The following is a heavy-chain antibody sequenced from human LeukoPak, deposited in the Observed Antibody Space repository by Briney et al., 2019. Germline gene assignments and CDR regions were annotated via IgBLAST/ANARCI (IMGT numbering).Heavy chain of an antibody. CDR1: GGSISSYY. J-gene: IGHJ5*02. CDR3: ARYYSSTSCYKGWFDP. D-gene: IGHD2-2*02. Sequence: SETLSLTCTVSGGSISSYYWSWIRQPPGKGLEWIGYIYYSGSTNYNPSLKSRVTISVDTSKNQFSLKLSSVTAADTAVYYCARYYSSTSCYKGWFDPWGQGTLVTVSS. V-gene: IGHV4-59*01. CDR2: IYYSGST.